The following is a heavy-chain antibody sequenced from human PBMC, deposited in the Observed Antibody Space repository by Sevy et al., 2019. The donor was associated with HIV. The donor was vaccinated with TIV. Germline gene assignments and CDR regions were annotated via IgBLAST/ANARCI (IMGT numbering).Heavy chain of an antibody. CDR2: ITSGSSYI. Sequence: GESLKISCAASGFTFSSYTMNWVRQAPGKGLEWVSSITSGSSYIYYADSVKGRFTISRDNAKNSLYRQMNSLRAEDTAVYYCARDGGCSSTSCLLYIDYWGQGSLVTVSS. CDR1: GFTFSSYT. D-gene: IGHD2-2*01. J-gene: IGHJ4*02. V-gene: IGHV3-21*01. CDR3: ARDGGCSSTSCLLYIDY.